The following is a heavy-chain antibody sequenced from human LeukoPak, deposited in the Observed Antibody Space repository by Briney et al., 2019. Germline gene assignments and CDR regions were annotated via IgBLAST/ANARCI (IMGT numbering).Heavy chain of an antibody. D-gene: IGHD6-19*01. CDR2: IHPGDSDT. V-gene: IGHV5-51*01. Sequence: GESLKISCEGSGYIFTNYWIGWVRQMPGKGLEWMGIIHPGDSDTRYSPSFQGQVTISTDKSISTAYLQWSSLKASDTGMYYCARHGVIAVAGRAGFGAFDIWGQGTMVTVSS. J-gene: IGHJ3*02. CDR1: GYIFTNYW. CDR3: ARHGVIAVAGRAGFGAFDI.